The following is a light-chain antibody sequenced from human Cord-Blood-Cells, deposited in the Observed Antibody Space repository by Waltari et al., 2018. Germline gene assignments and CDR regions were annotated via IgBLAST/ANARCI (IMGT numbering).Light chain of an antibody. CDR2: EGS. J-gene: IGLJ2*01. CDR1: SSDVGSYNL. CDR3: CSYAGSSTCLV. V-gene: IGLV2-23*01. Sequence: QSALTQPASVSGSPGQSITISCTGTSSDVGSYNLVSWYQQHPGKAPKLMIYEGSKRPSGVSNRFSGSKSGNTASLTVSGLHAEDEADYYCCSYAGSSTCLVFGGGTKLTVL.